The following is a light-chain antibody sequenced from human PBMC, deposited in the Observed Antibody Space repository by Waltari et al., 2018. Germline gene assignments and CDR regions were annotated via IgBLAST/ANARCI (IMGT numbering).Light chain of an antibody. CDR3: QNHERLPAM. J-gene: IGKJ1*01. CDR1: QSISRY. CDR2: AAS. Sequence: SCRASQSISRYVAWYHQKPGQAPRRLIYAASRRATGIPDRFSRSGSGTDFSLTISRLEPEDFAVYYCQNHERLPAMFGQGTKVEIK. V-gene: IGKV3-20*01.